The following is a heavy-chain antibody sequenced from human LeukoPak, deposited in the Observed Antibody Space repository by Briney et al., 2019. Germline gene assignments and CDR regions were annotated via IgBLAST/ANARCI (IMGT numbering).Heavy chain of an antibody. Sequence: GGALRLSGAASGFTFSSYSMNWVRQAPRKGLEWVSSISSSSSYIYYADSVKGRFTISRDNAKNSLYLQMNSLRAEDTAVYYCARGYGSGSYGGPGFDYWGQGTLVTVSS. J-gene: IGHJ4*02. CDR3: ARGYGSGSYGGPGFDY. V-gene: IGHV3-21*01. D-gene: IGHD3-10*01. CDR1: GFTFSSYS. CDR2: ISSSSSYI.